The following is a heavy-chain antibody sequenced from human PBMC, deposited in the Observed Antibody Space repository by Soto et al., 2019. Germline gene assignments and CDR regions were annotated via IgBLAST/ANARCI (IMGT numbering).Heavy chain of an antibody. J-gene: IGHJ4*02. Sequence: SVKVSCKASGGTFSSYAISWVRQAPGQGLEWMGGIIPIFGTANYAQKFQGRVTITADESTSTAYMELSSLRAEDTAVYYCAKPWKVPAAIHEFDYWGQGTLVTVSS. V-gene: IGHV1-69*13. CDR1: GGTFSSYA. CDR3: AKPWKVPAAIHEFDY. D-gene: IGHD2-2*02. CDR2: IIPIFGTA.